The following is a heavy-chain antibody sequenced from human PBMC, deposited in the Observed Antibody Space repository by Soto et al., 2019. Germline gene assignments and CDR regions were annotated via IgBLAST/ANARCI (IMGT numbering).Heavy chain of an antibody. J-gene: IGHJ5*02. CDR2: ISTYSGDT. CDR3: ARHPGPTTSENWFDP. D-gene: IGHD1-1*01. Sequence: QVHLVQSGVEVKTPGASVKVSCQASGYTFFTYDISWVRQAPGQGLEWMGWISTYSGDTKYAQKFQGRVTMTTDTSTTTASLELRSLRSDDTDVYDFARHPGPTTSENWFDPWGQGTLVTVSS. V-gene: IGHV1-18*01. CDR1: GYTFFTYD.